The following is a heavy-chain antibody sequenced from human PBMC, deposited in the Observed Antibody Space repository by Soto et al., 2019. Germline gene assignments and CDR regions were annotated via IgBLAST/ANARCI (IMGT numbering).Heavy chain of an antibody. V-gene: IGHV1-2*02. J-gene: IGHJ5*02. Sequence: QVQLVQSGAEVKKPGASVKVSCKASGYTFTGYFMHWVRQAPGQGLEWMGWINSNSGATKYAQKFQGRVTLSRDTSISTAYMEWSGLRSDDTAVYYCARGGGTILAPLPWGQGTLVTVSS. CDR2: INSNSGAT. D-gene: IGHD3-3*01. CDR1: GYTFTGYF. CDR3: ARGGGTILAPLP.